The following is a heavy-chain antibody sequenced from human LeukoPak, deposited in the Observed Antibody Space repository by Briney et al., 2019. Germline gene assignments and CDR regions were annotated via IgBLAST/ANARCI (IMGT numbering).Heavy chain of an antibody. J-gene: IGHJ4*02. CDR1: GIPVRSNY. D-gene: IGHD6-13*01. CDR2: LYSDGTT. CDR3: ARARVPASGRYYFDS. Sequence: GGSLRLSCAASGIPVRSNYMSWVRQAPGKGLEWVSILYSDGTTYYADSVKGRFTISRGNSGNTLYLQMHSLGDEDTAVYYCARARVPASGRYYFDSWGQGTLVTVSS. V-gene: IGHV3-66*01.